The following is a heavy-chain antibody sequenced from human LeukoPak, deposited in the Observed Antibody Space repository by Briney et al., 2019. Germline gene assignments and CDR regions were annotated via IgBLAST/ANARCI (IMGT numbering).Heavy chain of an antibody. CDR1: GGTFSSYA. V-gene: IGHV1-69*05. CDR3: ARGNTVTTSRYYYYYMDV. Sequence: GASVKVSCKASGGTFSSYAISWVRQAPGQGLEWMGGIIPIFGTANYAQKFQGRVTITTDESTSTAYMELSSLRSEDTAVYYCARGNTVTTSRYYYYYMDVWGKGTTVTVSS. J-gene: IGHJ6*03. CDR2: IIPIFGTA. D-gene: IGHD4-11*01.